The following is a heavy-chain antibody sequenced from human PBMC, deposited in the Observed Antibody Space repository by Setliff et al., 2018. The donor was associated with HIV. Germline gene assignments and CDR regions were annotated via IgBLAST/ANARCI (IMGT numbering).Heavy chain of an antibody. D-gene: IGHD6-13*01. CDR1: GFTFSASA. CDR3: VAATTEGFDP. CDR2: IRSKASAYAT. Sequence: PGGSLRLPCAASGFTFSASAIHWVRQASGKGPEWVGHIRSKASAYATASAASVKGRFTVSRDDSSDTAYLHMSNLKSEDTAVYYCVAATTEGFDPWGQGTLVTVSS. J-gene: IGHJ5*02. V-gene: IGHV3-73*01.